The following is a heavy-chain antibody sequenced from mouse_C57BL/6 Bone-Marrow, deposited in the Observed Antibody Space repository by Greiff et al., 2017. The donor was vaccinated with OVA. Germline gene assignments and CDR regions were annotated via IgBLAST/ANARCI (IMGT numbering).Heavy chain of an antibody. CDR2: IDPSDSYT. D-gene: IGHD2-3*01. CDR1: GYTFTSYW. Sequence: QVQLQQPGAELVKPGASVKLSCKASGYTFTSYWMQWVKRRPGQGLEWIGEIDPSDSYTNYNQKFKGKATLTVDTSSSTAYMQLSSLTSEDSAVYYCARSWLLPFAYWGQGTLVTVSA. CDR3: ARSWLLPFAY. J-gene: IGHJ3*01. V-gene: IGHV1-50*01.